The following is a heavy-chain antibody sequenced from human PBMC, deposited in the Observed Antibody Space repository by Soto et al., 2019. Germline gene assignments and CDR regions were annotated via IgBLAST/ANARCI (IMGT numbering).Heavy chain of an antibody. CDR1: GFTFSSYG. CDR3: ARDNNYLLDD. Sequence: QVQLVASGGGVVQPGRSLRLSCAASGFTFSSYGMHWVSQAPGKGLEWVAVIWYDGSNKYYADSVKGRITISRDNSKNTLDMQMNSLRAEDTAVYYCARDNNYLLDDWGQGTLVTVSS. V-gene: IGHV3-33*01. CDR2: IWYDGSNK. D-gene: IGHD3-10*01. J-gene: IGHJ4*02.